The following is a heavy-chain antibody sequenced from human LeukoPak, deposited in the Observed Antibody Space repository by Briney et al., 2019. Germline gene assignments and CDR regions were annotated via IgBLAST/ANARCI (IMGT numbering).Heavy chain of an antibody. CDR1: GFTFRSFP. J-gene: IGHJ4*02. CDR2: IKSKTDGGTT. Sequence: GGSLRLSCSASGFTFRSFPMHWVRQAPGKGLEWVGRIKSKTDGGTTDYAAPVKGRFTISRDDSKNTLYLQMNSLKTEDTAVYYCSTTYYYDSSEGYWGQGTLVTVSS. CDR3: STTYYYDSSEGY. V-gene: IGHV3-15*07. D-gene: IGHD3-22*01.